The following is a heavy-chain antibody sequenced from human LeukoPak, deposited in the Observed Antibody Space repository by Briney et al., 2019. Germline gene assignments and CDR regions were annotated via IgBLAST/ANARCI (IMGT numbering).Heavy chain of an antibody. CDR3: ARDGVYCSGGSCYSEYYFDY. J-gene: IGHJ4*02. CDR2: IYTSGST. V-gene: IGHV4-4*07. CDR1: GGSISSYY. D-gene: IGHD2-15*01. Sequence: PSETLSLTCTVSGGSISSYYWSWIRQPAGKELEWIGRIYTSGSTNYNPSLKSRVTMSVDTSKNQFSLKLSSVTAADTAVYYCARDGVYCSGGSCYSEYYFDYWGQGTLVTVSS.